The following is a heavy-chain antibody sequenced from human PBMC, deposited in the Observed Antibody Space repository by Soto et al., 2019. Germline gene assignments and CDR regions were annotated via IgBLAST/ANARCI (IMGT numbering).Heavy chain of an antibody. Sequence: GGSLRLSCAASGFTFSDYYMSWIRQAPGKGLEWVTAISYDGSSEYYADSVKGRFTISRDNSKNTLYLQMNSLRAEDTAVYYCARDKGLVAPSHYWGQGTLVTVSS. CDR3: ARDKGLVAPSHY. CDR1: GFTFSDYY. CDR2: ISYDGSSE. D-gene: IGHD2-15*01. V-gene: IGHV3-30*03. J-gene: IGHJ4*02.